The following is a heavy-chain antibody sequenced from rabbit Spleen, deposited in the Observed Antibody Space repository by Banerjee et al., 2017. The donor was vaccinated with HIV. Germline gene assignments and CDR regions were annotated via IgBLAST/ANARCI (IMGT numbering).Heavy chain of an antibody. CDR2: IYTADGDT. V-gene: IGHV1S40*01. D-gene: IGHD8-1*01. Sequence: QSLGGSGGDLVKPGASLTLTCTASGFSFISTYWICWVRQAPGKGLEWIACIYTADGDTYYASWAKGRFTISKTSSTTVTLQMTSLTGADTATYFCAGDTGTSFSSYGMDLWGQGTLVTVS. J-gene: IGHJ6*01. CDR1: GFSFISTYW. CDR3: AGDTGTSFSSYGMDL.